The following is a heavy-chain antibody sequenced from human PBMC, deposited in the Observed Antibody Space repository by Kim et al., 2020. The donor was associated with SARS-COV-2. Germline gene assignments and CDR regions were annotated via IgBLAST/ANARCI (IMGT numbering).Heavy chain of an antibody. CDR3: ARDYSGGSNWFDP. V-gene: IGHV1-2*06. CDR2: INPNTGGT. J-gene: IGHJ5*02. CDR1: GYTFTGYY. D-gene: IGHD6-19*01. Sequence: ASVKVSCKASGYTFTGYYMHWVRQAPGQGLEWMGRINPNTGGTSYAQKFQDRVSMSRDTSISTAYMELRTLTSDDTAVYYCARDYSGGSNWFDPWGQGTL.